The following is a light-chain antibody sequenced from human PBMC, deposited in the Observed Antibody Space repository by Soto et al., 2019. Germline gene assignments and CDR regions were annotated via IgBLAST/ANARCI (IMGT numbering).Light chain of an antibody. V-gene: IGKV1-39*01. CDR1: QSISSC. J-gene: IGKJ1*01. CDR2: AAS. CDR3: QQSYSTPRT. Sequence: DIQMTQSPSSLSASVGDRVTITCRASQSISSCLNWYQQKPGKAPKLLIYAASSLQSGVPSRFSGIGSGTDLTLTISSLQPRDFETYYCQQSYSTPRTFGQGTKVEIK.